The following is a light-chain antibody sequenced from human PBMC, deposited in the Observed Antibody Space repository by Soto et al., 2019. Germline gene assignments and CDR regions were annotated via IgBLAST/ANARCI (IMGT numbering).Light chain of an antibody. CDR3: QQYNNWPPVT. CDR1: QSVSSN. CDR2: GAS. V-gene: IGKV3-15*01. Sequence: EIVMTQSPATLSVSPGERATHSCRASQSVSSNLAWYQQKPGQAPRLLIYGASTRATGIPARFSGSGSGTEFTLTISSLQSEDFAVYYCQQYNNWPPVTFGQGIKVEIQ. J-gene: IGKJ1*01.